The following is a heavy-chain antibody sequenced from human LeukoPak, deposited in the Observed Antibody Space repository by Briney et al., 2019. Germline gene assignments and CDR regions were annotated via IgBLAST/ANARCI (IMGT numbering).Heavy chain of an antibody. CDR1: GASVSISN. CDR2: LYYTGKT. Sequence: SETLSLTCVVSGASVSISNWHWITHLPGKGLEWIGYLYYTGKTIYNPPLTSRVTISLEQSKNQLSLKLKSVTAADTAVYYCSEGYFEPFDHWGQGTLVTVSS. D-gene: IGHD2/OR15-2a*01. V-gene: IGHV4-59*02. CDR3: SEGYFEPFDH. J-gene: IGHJ4*02.